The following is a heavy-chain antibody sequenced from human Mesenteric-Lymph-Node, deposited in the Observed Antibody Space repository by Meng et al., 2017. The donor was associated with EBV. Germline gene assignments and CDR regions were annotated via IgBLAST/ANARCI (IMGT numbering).Heavy chain of an antibody. Sequence: QVQPQGSGPGLVKPSDTLSLTGAVSGSAISRSNWWGWIRQPPGKGLEWLGYIYYSGTTYYSPSLKSRVTMSVDTSNNQFSLKLTSVTAVDTAVYYCARTPYDYVWGMSEFDSWGQGTLVTVSS. V-gene: IGHV4-28*01. CDR3: ARTPYDYVWGMSEFDS. D-gene: IGHD3-16*01. CDR1: GSAISRSNW. CDR2: IYYSGTT. J-gene: IGHJ4*02.